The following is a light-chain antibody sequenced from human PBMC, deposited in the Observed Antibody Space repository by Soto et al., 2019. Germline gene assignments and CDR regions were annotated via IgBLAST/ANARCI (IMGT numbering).Light chain of an antibody. CDR1: QTISGY. CDR2: AAS. J-gene: IGKJ3*01. Sequence: DIQMTQSPSSLSASVGDRVTITCRASQTISGYLNWYQQKPGKAPKLLIYAASSLQSGVPSRFSGSGSGTDFTLTISSLQPEDFETYYCQQSYSPPIFTFGPGTKVISN. CDR3: QQSYSPPIFT. V-gene: IGKV1-39*01.